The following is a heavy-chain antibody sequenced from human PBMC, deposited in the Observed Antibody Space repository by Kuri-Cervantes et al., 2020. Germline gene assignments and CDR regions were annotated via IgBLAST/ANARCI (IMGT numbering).Heavy chain of an antibody. CDR1: GFTFSDYY. Sequence: ESLKISCAASGFTFSDYYMSWIRQPPGKGLEWIGSIYYSGGTYYNPSLKSRVTISADTSKNQSSLKLRSVTAADTAVYYCARVTRRRGYSYGQPEDYYYYYMDVWGKGTTVTVSS. J-gene: IGHJ6*03. D-gene: IGHD5-18*01. CDR3: ARVTRRRGYSYGQPEDYYYYYMDV. CDR2: IYYSGGT. V-gene: IGHV4-39*02.